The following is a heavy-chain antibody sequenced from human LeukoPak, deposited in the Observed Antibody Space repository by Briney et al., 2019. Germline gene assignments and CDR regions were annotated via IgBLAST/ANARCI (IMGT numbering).Heavy chain of an antibody. CDR1: GFTVSSNY. V-gene: IGHV3-53*01. Sequence: HTGGSLRLSCAASGFTVSSNYMSWVRQAPGKGLEWVSVIYSGGSTYYADSVKGRFTISRDNSKNTLYLQMNSLRAEDTAVYYCASVSTPSYYDILTGIYAFDIWGQGTMVTVSS. J-gene: IGHJ3*02. CDR3: ASVSTPSYYDILTGIYAFDI. D-gene: IGHD3-9*01. CDR2: IYSGGST.